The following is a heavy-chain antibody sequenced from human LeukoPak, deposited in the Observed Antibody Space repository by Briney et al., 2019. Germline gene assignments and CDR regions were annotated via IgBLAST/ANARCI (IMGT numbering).Heavy chain of an antibody. D-gene: IGHD2-2*01. CDR3: ARYSSGPAAPPPNLHYYYYYMNV. J-gene: IGHJ6*03. CDR2: INHSGST. CDR1: GGSFSGYY. Sequence: SETLSLTCAVYGGSFSGYYWSWIRQPPGKGLEWIGEINHSGSTNYNPSLKSRVTISVDTSKNQFSLKLSSVTAADTAVYYCARYSSGPAAPPPNLHYYYYYMNVWGKGTTVTVSS. V-gene: IGHV4-34*01.